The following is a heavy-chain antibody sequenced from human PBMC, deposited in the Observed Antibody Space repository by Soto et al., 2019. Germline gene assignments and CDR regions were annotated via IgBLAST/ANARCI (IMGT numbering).Heavy chain of an antibody. CDR1: GFIFSSYW. Sequence: EVQLEESGGGLVQPGGSLRVSCAASGFIFSSYWMHWVRQAPGKGLVWVSRINLDGGSTSYADSVKGRFTISRDNANNTLYLQMNSLRVEDTAVYYCVRGSGWYLIDPWGQGTLVTVSS. V-gene: IGHV3-74*01. J-gene: IGHJ5*02. D-gene: IGHD6-19*01. CDR3: VRGSGWYLIDP. CDR2: INLDGGST.